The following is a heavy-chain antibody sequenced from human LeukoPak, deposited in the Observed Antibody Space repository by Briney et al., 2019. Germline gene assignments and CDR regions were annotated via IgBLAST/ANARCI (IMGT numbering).Heavy chain of an antibody. V-gene: IGHV4-59*01. D-gene: IGHD6-13*01. CDR2: IYYGGST. J-gene: IGHJ4*02. Sequence: SETLSLTCTVSGGSINSYYWSWIRQPPGKALEWIAYIYYGGSTNYNPSLKSRVTISVDTSKNQFSLKLSSVTAADTAVYYCARDKYSSSCLDYWGQGTLVTVSS. CDR1: GGSINSYY. CDR3: ARDKYSSSCLDY.